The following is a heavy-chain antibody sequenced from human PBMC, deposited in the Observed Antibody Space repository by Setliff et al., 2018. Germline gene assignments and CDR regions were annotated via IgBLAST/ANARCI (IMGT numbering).Heavy chain of an antibody. Sequence: GASVKVSCKASGYTFTGYYMHWVRQAPGQGLEWMGWINPNSGGTNYAQKFQGWVTMTRDTSISTAYMELSRLRSDDTAVYYCARSGPYYYDSRGAFDIWGQGTMVTVS. CDR3: ARSGPYYYDSRGAFDI. D-gene: IGHD3-22*01. CDR2: INPNSGGT. V-gene: IGHV1-2*04. CDR1: GYTFTGYY. J-gene: IGHJ3*02.